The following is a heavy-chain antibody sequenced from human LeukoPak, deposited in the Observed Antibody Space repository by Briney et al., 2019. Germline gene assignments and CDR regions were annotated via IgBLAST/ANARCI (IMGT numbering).Heavy chain of an antibody. D-gene: IGHD3-10*01. Sequence: GGSLRLSCAASGFTFSSYAMHWVRQAPGKGLEWVAVISYDGSNKYYADSVKGRFTISRDNAKNTLYLQMNSLRVEDTAVYYCARALGSGWVYFLGGQGTLVTVSS. V-gene: IGHV3-30*04. CDR3: ARALGSGWVYFL. CDR1: GFTFSSYA. J-gene: IGHJ4*02. CDR2: ISYDGSNK.